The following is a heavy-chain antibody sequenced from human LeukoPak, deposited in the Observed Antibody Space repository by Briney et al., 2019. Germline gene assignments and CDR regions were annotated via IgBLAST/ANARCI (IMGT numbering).Heavy chain of an antibody. CDR2: INPNSGGT. CDR1: GYTFTGYY. CDR3: ARDSGRVYDSSGYYYSH. Sequence: ASVKVSCKASGYTFTGYYMHWVRQAPGQGLEWMGWINPNSGGTNYAQKFQGWVNMTRDTSISTAYMELSRLRSDDTAVYYCARDSGRVYDSSGYYYSHWGQGTVVSVSS. D-gene: IGHD3-22*01. V-gene: IGHV1-2*04. J-gene: IGHJ4*02.